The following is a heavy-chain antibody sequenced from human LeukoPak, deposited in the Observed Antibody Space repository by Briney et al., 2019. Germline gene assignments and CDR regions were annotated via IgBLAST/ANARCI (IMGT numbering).Heavy chain of an antibody. V-gene: IGHV3-74*01. D-gene: IGHD6-19*01. CDR1: GFTFSKYW. CDR3: ARTATVAGSEFDY. Sequence: GGSLRLSCAASGFTFSKYWMHWVRQAPGKGRVWVSRLNSDGSNTNYADSVKGRFTISRDNAKNTVFLQMNNLRAEDTAVYYCARTATVAGSEFDYWGQGTLVTVSS. CDR2: LNSDGSNT. J-gene: IGHJ4*02.